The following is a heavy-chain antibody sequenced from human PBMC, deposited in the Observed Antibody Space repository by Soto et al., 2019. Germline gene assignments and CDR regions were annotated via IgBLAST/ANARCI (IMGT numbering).Heavy chain of an antibody. D-gene: IGHD3-3*01. CDR3: AGRITIFGVVSPSQSWFDP. V-gene: IGHV3-23*01. Sequence: QPGGSLRLSCAASGFTFSSYAMSWVRQAPGKGLEWVSAISGSGGTTYYAPSVKGRFTISRDNSKNTLYLQINSLRAEDTAVYYCAGRITIFGVVSPSQSWFDPWGQGTLVTVSS. CDR1: GFTFSSYA. J-gene: IGHJ5*02. CDR2: ISGSGGTT.